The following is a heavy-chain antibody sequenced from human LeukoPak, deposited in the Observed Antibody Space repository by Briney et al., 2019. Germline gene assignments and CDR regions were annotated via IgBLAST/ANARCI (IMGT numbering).Heavy chain of an antibody. CDR1: GFTFSNYG. V-gene: IGHV3-30*18. CDR3: AQGPYYGSGKADN. CDR2: ISYDGSNK. J-gene: IGHJ4*02. D-gene: IGHD3-10*01. Sequence: GGSLRLSCEASGFTFSNYGMNWVRQAPGKGLEWVAVISYDGSNKYYADSVEGRFTISRDNSRNTLHLEINSLRAEDTAVYYCAQGPYYGSGKADNWGQGTLVTVSS.